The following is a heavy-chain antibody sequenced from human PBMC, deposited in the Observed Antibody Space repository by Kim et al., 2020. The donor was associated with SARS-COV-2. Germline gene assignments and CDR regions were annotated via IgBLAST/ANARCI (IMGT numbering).Heavy chain of an antibody. CDR3: AKDTSGSSWYKTKFDY. D-gene: IGHD6-13*01. V-gene: IGHV3-23*01. Sequence: GGSLRLSCAASGFTFTSYAMGWVRQAPGKGLEWVSAISGSGGGTYYSDSVKGRFTISRDNSKNTVSLQMNSLRAEDTALYYCAKDTSGSSWYKTKFDYWG. J-gene: IGHJ4*01. CDR2: ISGSGGGT. CDR1: GFTFTSYA.